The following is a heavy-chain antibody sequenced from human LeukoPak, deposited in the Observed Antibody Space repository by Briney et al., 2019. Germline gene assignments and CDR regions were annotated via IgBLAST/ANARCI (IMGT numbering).Heavy chain of an antibody. CDR3: AKDRGQMEWLLIDY. CDR2: IWYDGSNK. D-gene: IGHD3-3*01. V-gene: IGHV3-33*06. Sequence: GGSLRLSCAASGFTFSSYGMHWVRQAPGKGLEWVAVIWYDGSNKYYADSVKGRFTISRDNSKNTLYLQMNSLRAEDTAVYYCAKDRGQMEWLLIDYWGQGTLLTVSS. CDR1: GFTFSSYG. J-gene: IGHJ4*02.